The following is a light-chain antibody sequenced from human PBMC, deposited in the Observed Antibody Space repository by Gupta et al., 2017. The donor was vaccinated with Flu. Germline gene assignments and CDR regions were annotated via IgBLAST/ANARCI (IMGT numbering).Light chain of an antibody. CDR3: SSYAGSNTLM. V-gene: IGLV2-8*01. Sequence: QSALTQPPPASGSPGPAVTIPCPGTSSDIGGYNYVSWYQQHPGKAPQLIIFEVSKRPSGVPDLFSGSKSGNTASLTVSGLQAEDEADYYCSSYAGSNTLMFGGGTKLTVL. CDR1: SSDIGGYNY. J-gene: IGLJ3*02. CDR2: EVS.